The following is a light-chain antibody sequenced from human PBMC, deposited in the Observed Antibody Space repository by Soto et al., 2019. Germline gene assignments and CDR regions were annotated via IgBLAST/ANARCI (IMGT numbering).Light chain of an antibody. Sequence: DMQMTQSPSTLSASVGDRVTITCRASQSISSWLAWYQQKPGKAPKLLIYKASSLESGVPSRFSGSGSGTEFTLTISSLQPDDFATYYCQQYSTSYRTFGQGTRVESK. CDR3: QQYSTSYRT. J-gene: IGKJ1*01. V-gene: IGKV1-5*03. CDR2: KAS. CDR1: QSISSW.